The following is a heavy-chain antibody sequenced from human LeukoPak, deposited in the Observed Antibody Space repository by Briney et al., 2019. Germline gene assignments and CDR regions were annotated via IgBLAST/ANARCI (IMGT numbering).Heavy chain of an antibody. CDR2: INYSGNI. CDR3: ARVTSGSSSGIDY. J-gene: IGHJ4*02. Sequence: SETLSLTCAVYGGSFSDYYWSWIRQSPGKGLEWVGEINYSGNINYNPSLKSRVTIDTSKNQISLKLSSVTAADTAVYYCARVTSGSSSGIDYWGQGTLVTVSS. V-gene: IGHV4-34*01. D-gene: IGHD6-13*01. CDR1: GGSFSDYY.